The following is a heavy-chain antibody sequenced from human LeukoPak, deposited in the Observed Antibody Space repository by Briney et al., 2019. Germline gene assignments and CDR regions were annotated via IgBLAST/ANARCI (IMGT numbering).Heavy chain of an antibody. CDR1: GFTLSSNY. D-gene: IGHD3-3*01. CDR3: ARDPSIRFLEWPKRYFDY. Sequence: GGSLRLSCAASGFTLSSNYVGWVRQAPGKGLEWVSHIYSSGNTYHADSVKGRFTISRDTSENMVFLQMNSLRAEDTAVYYCARDPSIRFLEWPKRYFDYWGQGTLVTVSS. V-gene: IGHV3-66*01. CDR2: IYSSGNT. J-gene: IGHJ4*02.